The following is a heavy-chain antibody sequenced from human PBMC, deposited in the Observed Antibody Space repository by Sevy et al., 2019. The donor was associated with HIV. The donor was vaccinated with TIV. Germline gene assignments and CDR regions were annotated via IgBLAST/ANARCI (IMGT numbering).Heavy chain of an antibody. Sequence: GESLKISCVASGFTFSSYAMSWVRQAPGKGLEWVSAISGSGGSTYYAASVKGRFTISRDNSKNTLYLQMNSLRAEDTAVYYCAALRGSGYECFDYWGQGTLVTVSS. CDR2: ISGSGGST. J-gene: IGHJ4*02. V-gene: IGHV3-23*01. CDR1: GFTFSSYA. D-gene: IGHD5-12*01. CDR3: AALRGSGYECFDY.